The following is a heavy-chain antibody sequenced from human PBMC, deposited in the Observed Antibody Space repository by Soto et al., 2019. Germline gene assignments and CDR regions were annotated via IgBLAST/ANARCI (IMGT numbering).Heavy chain of an antibody. Sequence: GESLKISCQGSGYSFTSYWIGWVRQMPGKGLEWMGIIYPGDSDTRYSPSFQGQVTISANKSISTTYLQWSSLKASDTTMNYSASQEMATKIVDVFDIWGQGTMVTVS. CDR1: GYSFTSYW. D-gene: IGHD1-26*01. V-gene: IGHV5-51*01. CDR3: ASQEMATKIVDVFDI. J-gene: IGHJ3*02. CDR2: IYPGDSDT.